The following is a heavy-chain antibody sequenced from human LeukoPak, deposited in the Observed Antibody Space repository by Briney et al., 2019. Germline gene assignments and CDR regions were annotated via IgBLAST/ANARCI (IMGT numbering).Heavy chain of an antibody. Sequence: GGSLRLSCAASGFTFSSYGMSWVRQAPGKGLQWGAFIRYDGSNKYYADSVKGRFTISRDNSKNTLYLQMNSLRPEDTAVYYCAKGTHDYGDYGYYFDYWGQGTLVTVSS. J-gene: IGHJ4*02. D-gene: IGHD4-17*01. CDR2: IRYDGSNK. CDR3: AKGTHDYGDYGYYFDY. CDR1: GFTFSSYG. V-gene: IGHV3-30*02.